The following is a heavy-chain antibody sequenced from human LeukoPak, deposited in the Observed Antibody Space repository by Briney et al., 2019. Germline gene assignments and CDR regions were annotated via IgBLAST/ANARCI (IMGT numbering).Heavy chain of an antibody. Sequence: QPGGSLRLSCAASGFTFSSHWMHWVRQGPGKGLVWLSRINSGGSITNYADSVKGRLTISRDNANNTLYLEINSLTAEDTAVYFCASGYCPNGVCSHNMGYWGQETLVTVSS. J-gene: IGHJ4*02. D-gene: IGHD2-8*01. V-gene: IGHV3-74*01. CDR3: ASGYCPNGVCSHNMGY. CDR2: INSGGSIT. CDR1: GFTFSSHW.